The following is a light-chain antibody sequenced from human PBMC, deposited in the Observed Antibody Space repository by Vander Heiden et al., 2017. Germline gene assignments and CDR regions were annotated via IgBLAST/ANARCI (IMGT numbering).Light chain of an antibody. CDR3: AAWDDSMSGYV. CDR2: RNN. J-gene: IGLJ1*01. CDR1: GSNIGSYY. V-gene: IGLV1-47*01. Sequence: QSVLPQPPSASGTPVQPVTISCSGCGSNIGSYYVYWYQQLPGTAPKLLIYRNNKRPSGVPDRFSGSKSGTSASLTISGLRSEEEADYYCAAWDDSMSGYVFGTGTKVTVL.